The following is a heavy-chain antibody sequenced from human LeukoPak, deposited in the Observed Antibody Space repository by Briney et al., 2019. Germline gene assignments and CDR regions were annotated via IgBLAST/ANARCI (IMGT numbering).Heavy chain of an antibody. J-gene: IGHJ6*04. D-gene: IGHD3-10*01. CDR2: IYHSGST. CDR1: GGSNSSSNW. CDR3: ARSLTMVRGVSNYYYYGMDV. V-gene: IGHV4-4*02. Sequence: SGTLSLTCAVSGGSNSSSNWWSWVRQPPGKGLEWIGEIYHSGSTNYNPSLKSRVTISVDKSKNQFSLKLSSVTAADTAVYYCARSLTMVRGVSNYYYYGMDVWGEGTTVTVSS.